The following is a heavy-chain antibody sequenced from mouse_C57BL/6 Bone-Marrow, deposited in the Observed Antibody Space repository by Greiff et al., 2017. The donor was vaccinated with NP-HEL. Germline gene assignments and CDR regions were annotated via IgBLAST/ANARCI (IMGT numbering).Heavy chain of an antibody. D-gene: IGHD1-1*01. CDR1: GFNIKNTY. V-gene: IGHV14-3*01. CDR2: IDPANGNT. J-gene: IGHJ4*01. Sequence: EVQLQQSVAELVRPGASVKLSCTASGFNIKNTYMHWVKQRPEQGLEWIGRIDPANGNTKYAPKFQGKATITADTSSNTAYLQLSSLTSEDTAIYYCAIYYYGSSYVDYYAMDYWGQGTSVTVSS. CDR3: AIYYYGSSYVDYYAMDY.